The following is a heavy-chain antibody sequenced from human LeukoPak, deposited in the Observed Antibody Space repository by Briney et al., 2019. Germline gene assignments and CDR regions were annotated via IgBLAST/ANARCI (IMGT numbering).Heavy chain of an antibody. J-gene: IGHJ3*01. CDR3: ARGHRDNDV. CDR2: VFYTGST. CDR1: GGXISPHY. V-gene: IGHV4-59*11. D-gene: IGHD2-21*02. Sequence: SETLSLTCTVSGGXISPHYWSWFRQPPGQGLEWIGYVFYTGSTNYNPSLKSRLNMSVDTSKNQVSLQLTSVTAADTAVYYCARGHRDNDVWGQGTMISVSS.